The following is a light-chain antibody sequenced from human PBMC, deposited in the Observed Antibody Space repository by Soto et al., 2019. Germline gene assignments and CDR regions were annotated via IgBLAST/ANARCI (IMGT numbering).Light chain of an antibody. V-gene: IGLV2-14*01. CDR2: DVS. CDR3: TSYTTSSPPVV. Sequence: QSVLTQPASVSGSPGQSITISCTGTSSDVGGYNYVSWYQQHPGKAPKLMIYDVSNRPSGVSNRFSGSKSGNTASLTTSGLQLEDKPNYNSTSYTTSSPPVVFGEGPSSPS. J-gene: IGLJ2*01. CDR1: SSDVGGYNY.